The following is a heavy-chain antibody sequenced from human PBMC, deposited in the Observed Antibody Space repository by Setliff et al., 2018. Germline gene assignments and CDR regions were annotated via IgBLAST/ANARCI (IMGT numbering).Heavy chain of an antibody. CDR2: IIPILGIA. CDR1: GGTFSSYA. CDR3: ARDTPTGDDAFDI. D-gene: IGHD7-27*01. Sequence: AASVKVSCKASGGTFSSYAISWVRQAPGQGLEWMGGIIPILGIANYAQKFQGRVTITADESTSTAYMELSSLRSEDTAVYYCARDTPTGDDAFDIWGQGTMVTVSS. J-gene: IGHJ3*02. V-gene: IGHV1-69*10.